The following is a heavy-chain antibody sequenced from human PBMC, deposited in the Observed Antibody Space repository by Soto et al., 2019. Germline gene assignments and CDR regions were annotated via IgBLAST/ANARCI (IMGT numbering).Heavy chain of an antibody. Sequence: GASVKVSCKASGGTFSSYAISWVRQAPGQGLEWMGGIIPIFGTANYAQKFQGRVTITADESTSTAYMELSSLRSEDTAVYYCATLSVGAFDSWGQGTLVTVSS. D-gene: IGHD1-26*01. CDR3: ATLSVGAFDS. V-gene: IGHV1-69*13. CDR1: GGTFSSYA. J-gene: IGHJ4*02. CDR2: IIPIFGTA.